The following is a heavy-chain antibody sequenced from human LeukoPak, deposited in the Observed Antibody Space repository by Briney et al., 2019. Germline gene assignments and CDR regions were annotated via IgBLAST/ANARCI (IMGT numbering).Heavy chain of an antibody. Sequence: SETLSLTCAVYGGSLSGYYWSWIRQPPGKGLEWIGSIYYSGSTYYNPSLKSRVTISVDTSKNQFSLKLSSVTAADTAVYYCASSMAAAVYYFDYWGQGTLVTVSS. V-gene: IGHV4-34*01. J-gene: IGHJ4*02. D-gene: IGHD6-13*01. CDR1: GGSLSGYY. CDR2: IYYSGST. CDR3: ASSMAAAVYYFDY.